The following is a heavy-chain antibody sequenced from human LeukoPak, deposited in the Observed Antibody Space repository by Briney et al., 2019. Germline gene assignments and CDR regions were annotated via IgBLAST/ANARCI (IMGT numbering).Heavy chain of an antibody. CDR1: GFTFSNAW. D-gene: IGHD1-26*01. V-gene: IGHV3-74*01. Sequence: GGSLRLSCAASGFTFSNAWMHWVRQAPGKGLVWVSRINEDGSTTNYADSVKGRSTIFRDNPKNTLYLQMNSLRAEDTAVYYCVRDLGGRSGHWGQGTLVTVSS. CDR2: INEDGSTT. CDR3: VRDLGGRSGH. J-gene: IGHJ4*02.